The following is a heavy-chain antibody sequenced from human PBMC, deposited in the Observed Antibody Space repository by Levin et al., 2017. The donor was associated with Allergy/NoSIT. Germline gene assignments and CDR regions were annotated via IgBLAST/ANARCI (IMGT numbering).Heavy chain of an antibody. D-gene: IGHD6-13*01. V-gene: IGHV3-9*01. Sequence: SLKISCAASGFTFDDFAMHWVRQAPGKGLEWVSGIIWNSGSIGYADSVKGRFTISRDNAKNSLYLQMNSLRAEDTALYYCAKDISEYSILSGGLDVWGQGTTVTVSS. CDR3: AKDISEYSILSGGLDV. CDR2: IIWNSGSI. CDR1: GFTFDDFA. J-gene: IGHJ6*02.